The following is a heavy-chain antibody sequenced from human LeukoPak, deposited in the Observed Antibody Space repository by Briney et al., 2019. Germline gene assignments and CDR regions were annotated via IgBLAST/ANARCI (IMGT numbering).Heavy chain of an antibody. CDR2: ISYEGDTT. V-gene: IGHV3-30*03. Sequence: GGSLRLSCAASAFTFSSYGMHWVRQAPGKGLEWVALISYEGDTTYYADSVKGRFTISRDNSKDMLYLQMNSLRAEDTAVYYCAGNYGDYRLTWWFDPWGQGTLVTVSA. CDR1: AFTFSSYG. J-gene: IGHJ5*02. CDR3: AGNYGDYRLTWWFDP. D-gene: IGHD4-17*01.